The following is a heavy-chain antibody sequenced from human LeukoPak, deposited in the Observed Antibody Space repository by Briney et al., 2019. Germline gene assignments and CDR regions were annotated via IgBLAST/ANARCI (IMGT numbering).Heavy chain of an antibody. D-gene: IGHD3-9*01. Sequence: SETLSLTCAVSGYSISSGYYWGWIRQPPGKGLEWIGSIYHSGSTYYNPSLKSRVTISVDTSKNQFSLKLSSVTAADTAVYYCARRVVLTGYYLFDPWGQGTLVTVSS. CDR1: GYSISSGYY. CDR2: IYHSGST. J-gene: IGHJ5*02. CDR3: ARRVVLTGYYLFDP. V-gene: IGHV4-38-2*01.